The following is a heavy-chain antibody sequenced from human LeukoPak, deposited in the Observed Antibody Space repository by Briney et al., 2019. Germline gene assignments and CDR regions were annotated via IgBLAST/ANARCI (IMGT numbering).Heavy chain of an antibody. Sequence: PGGSLRLSCAASGFTFSSYGMHWVRQAPGKGLEWVAVISYDGSNKYYADSVKGRFTISRDNSKNTLYLQMNSLRAEDTAVYYCAKDDSESYSSSWYFSGYYYYGMDVWGQGTTVTVSS. J-gene: IGHJ6*02. CDR2: ISYDGSNK. V-gene: IGHV3-30*18. D-gene: IGHD6-13*01. CDR1: GFTFSSYG. CDR3: AKDDSESYSSSWYFSGYYYYGMDV.